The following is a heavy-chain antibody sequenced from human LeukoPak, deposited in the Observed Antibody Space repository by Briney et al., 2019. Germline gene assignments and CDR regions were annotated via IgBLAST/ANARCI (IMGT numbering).Heavy chain of an antibody. Sequence: GGSLRLSCAASGFTFSSFGMHWVRQAPGKGLEWVAVISYDGVDKYYADSVKGRFTISRDQSKNTVSLQMNSLRAEDTAVYYCAKDRASGFQDYWGQGIPVTVSS. D-gene: IGHD1-26*01. CDR1: GFTFSSFG. J-gene: IGHJ4*02. CDR2: ISYDGVDK. CDR3: AKDRASGFQDY. V-gene: IGHV3-30*18.